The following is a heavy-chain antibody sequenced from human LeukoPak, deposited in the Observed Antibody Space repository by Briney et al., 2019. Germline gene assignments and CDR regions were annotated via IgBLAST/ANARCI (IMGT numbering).Heavy chain of an antibody. CDR2: IYSGGST. Sequence: GGSLSLSCAASGFTVSSNYMSWVRQAPGKGLEWVSVIYSGGSTYYADSVKGRFTISRDNSKNTLYLQMNSLRAEDTAVYYCARGTNWDYYYYYMDVWGKGTTVTISS. V-gene: IGHV3-53*01. CDR1: GFTVSSNY. D-gene: IGHD7-27*01. CDR3: ARGTNWDYYYYYMDV. J-gene: IGHJ6*03.